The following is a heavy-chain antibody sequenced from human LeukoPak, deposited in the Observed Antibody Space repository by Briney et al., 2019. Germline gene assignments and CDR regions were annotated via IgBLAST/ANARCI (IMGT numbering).Heavy chain of an antibody. CDR1: GGSISSSSYY. Sequence: SETLSLTCTVSGGSISSSSYYWGWIRQPPGKGLEWIGYIYYSGSTNYNPSLKSRVTISVDTSKNQFSLKLSSVTAADTAVYYCARVSILNQTDKLAQTRWFDPWGQGTLVTVSS. J-gene: IGHJ5*02. CDR3: ARVSILNQTDKLAQTRWFDP. D-gene: IGHD5/OR15-5a*01. CDR2: IYYSGST. V-gene: IGHV4-61*05.